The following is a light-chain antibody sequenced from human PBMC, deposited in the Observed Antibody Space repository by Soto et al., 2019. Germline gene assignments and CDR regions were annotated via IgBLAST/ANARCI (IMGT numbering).Light chain of an antibody. V-gene: IGKV3-11*01. Sequence: EIVLTQSPATLSLSPGERATLSCRASQSVCSYLAWYHQKPGQAPRLLIYDASNRATGIPARFSGSGSGTDFTLTISSLEPEDFAVYYCQQRSNWRDTFGGGTKVEIQ. CDR1: QSVCSY. CDR2: DAS. J-gene: IGKJ4*01. CDR3: QQRSNWRDT.